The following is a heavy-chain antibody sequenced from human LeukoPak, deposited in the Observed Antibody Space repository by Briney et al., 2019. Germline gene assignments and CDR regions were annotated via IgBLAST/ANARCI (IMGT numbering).Heavy chain of an antibody. J-gene: IGHJ6*03. D-gene: IGHD6-19*01. Sequence: ASVKVSCKASGYTFTSYDINWVRQATGQGLEWMGWMNPNSGNTGYAQKFRGRVTMTRNTSISTAYMELSSLRSDDTAVYYCASGSSGWYENYYYYYMDVWGKGTTVTDSS. V-gene: IGHV1-8*01. CDR1: GYTFTSYD. CDR3: ASGSSGWYENYYYYYMDV. CDR2: MNPNSGNT.